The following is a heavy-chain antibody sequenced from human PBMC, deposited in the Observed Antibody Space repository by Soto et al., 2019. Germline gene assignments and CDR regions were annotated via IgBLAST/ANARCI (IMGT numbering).Heavy chain of an antibody. J-gene: IGHJ4*02. CDR2: IYYSGST. V-gene: IGHV4-61*01. Sequence: SETLSLTCTVSGGSVSSGSYYWSWIRQPPGKGLEWIGYIYYSGSTNYNPSLKSRVTISVDTSKNQFSLKLSSVTAADTAVYYCARLHSSSWYYFDYWGQGTLVTVSS. CDR3: ARLHSSSWYYFDY. CDR1: GGSVSSGSYY. D-gene: IGHD6-13*01.